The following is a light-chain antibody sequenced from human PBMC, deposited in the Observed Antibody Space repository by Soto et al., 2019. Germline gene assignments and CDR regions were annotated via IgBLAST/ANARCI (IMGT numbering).Light chain of an antibody. Sequence: DIQMTQSPSTLSGSVGDRVTITCRASQTISSWLAWYQQKPGKAPKLLIYKASTLKSGVPSRFSGSGSGTEFTLTIRSLQPDDFATYYCQQYSSYSKTFGQGTKVDI. CDR1: QTISSW. V-gene: IGKV1-5*03. CDR3: QQYSSYSKT. CDR2: KAS. J-gene: IGKJ1*01.